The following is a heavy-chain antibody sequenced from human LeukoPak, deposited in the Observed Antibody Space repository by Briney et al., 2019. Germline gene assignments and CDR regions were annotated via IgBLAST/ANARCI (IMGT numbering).Heavy chain of an antibody. D-gene: IGHD2-15*01. J-gene: IGHJ5*01. CDR2: IGSDKKP. CDR1: GCTFSAYS. Sequence: PWGTLRLSCDASGCTFSAYSMTWVRQAPGKGLEWVSSIGSDKKPHYSDSVKGRFAISGDNSKSMLFLKLNTLTAEDTAVYYCAKVVGWFDSWGQGTLVTVSS. CDR3: AKVVGWFDS. V-gene: IGHV3-23*05.